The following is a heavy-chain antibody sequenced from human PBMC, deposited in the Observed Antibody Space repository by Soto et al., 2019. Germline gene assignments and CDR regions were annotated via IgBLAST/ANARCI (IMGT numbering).Heavy chain of an antibody. V-gene: IGHV3-9*01. D-gene: IGHD3-16*01. Sequence: DVQLVESGGGLVQPGRSLRLSCAASGFTFDDYAMHWVRQAPGKGLEWVSGISWNSGSIGYADSVKGRFTISRDNAKNSLYLQMNSLRAEDTALYYCATDSTLGGWGGMDVWGQGTTVTVSS. CDR2: ISWNSGSI. CDR1: GFTFDDYA. CDR3: ATDSTLGGWGGMDV. J-gene: IGHJ6*02.